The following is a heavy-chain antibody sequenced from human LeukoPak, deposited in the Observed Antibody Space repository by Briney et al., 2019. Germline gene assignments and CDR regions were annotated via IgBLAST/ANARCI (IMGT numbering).Heavy chain of an antibody. J-gene: IGHJ6*02. V-gene: IGHV3-30-3*01. CDR2: ISYDGSNK. CDR1: GFTFSSYA. D-gene: IGHD6-13*01. CDR3: ARDLAAAGKGYYYYYGMGV. Sequence: QPGRSLRLSCAASGFTFSSYAMHWVRQAPGKGLEWVAVISYDGSNKYYADSVKGRFTISRDNSKNTLYLQMNSLRAEDTAVYYCARDLAAAGKGYYYYYGMGVWGQGTTVTVSS.